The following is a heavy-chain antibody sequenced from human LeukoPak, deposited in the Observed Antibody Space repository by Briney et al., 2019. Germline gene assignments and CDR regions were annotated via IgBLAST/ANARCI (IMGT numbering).Heavy chain of an antibody. D-gene: IGHD2-2*01. CDR1: GGTFSSYA. CDR3: ARGTLGVPAAIGLGYYYYMDV. V-gene: IGHV1-69*05. CDR2: IIPIFGTA. Sequence: SVKVSCKASGGTFSSYAISWVRKAPGQGLEWMGGIIPIFGTANYAQKFQGRVTITTDESTSTAYMELSSLRSEDTAVYYCARGTLGVPAAIGLGYYYYMDVWGKGTTVTVSS. J-gene: IGHJ6*03.